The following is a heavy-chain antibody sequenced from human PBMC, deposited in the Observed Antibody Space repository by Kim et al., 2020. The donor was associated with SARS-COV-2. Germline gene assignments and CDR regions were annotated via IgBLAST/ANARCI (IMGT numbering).Heavy chain of an antibody. CDR1: GGSISSSSYY. Sequence: SETLSLTCTVSGGSISSSSYYWGWIRQPPGKGLEWIGSIYYSGSTYYNPSLKSRVTISVDTSKNQFSLKLSSVTAADTAVYYCAREPTGSGSYPGYWFDPWGQGTLVTVSS. CDR2: IYYSGST. V-gene: IGHV4-39*07. CDR3: AREPTGSGSYPGYWFDP. J-gene: IGHJ5*02. D-gene: IGHD3-10*01.